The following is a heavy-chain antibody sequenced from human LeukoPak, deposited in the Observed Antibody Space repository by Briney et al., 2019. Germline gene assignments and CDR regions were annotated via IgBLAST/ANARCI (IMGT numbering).Heavy chain of an antibody. D-gene: IGHD6-13*01. CDR2: IKSNTAGGTT. CDR1: GFTFTNAW. V-gene: IGHV3-15*01. Sequence: GGSLRLSCAASGFTFTNAWVTWVRQAPGKGLEWVGRIKSNTAGGTTDHAAPVKGRFTISREDSKNTLYLQMNSLKTEDTAVYYCATDLVHTGYWGQGTQVTVSS. CDR3: ATDLVHTGY. J-gene: IGHJ4*02.